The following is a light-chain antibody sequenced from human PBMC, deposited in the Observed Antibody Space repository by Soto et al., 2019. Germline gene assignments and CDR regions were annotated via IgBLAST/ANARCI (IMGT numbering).Light chain of an antibody. J-gene: IGLJ2*01. CDR1: SSNIGSNY. V-gene: IGLV1-47*02. CDR2: TDN. Sequence: QSVLTQPPSASGTPGQRVTISCSGSSSNIGSNYVYWYQQFPGTAPKLLIYTDNKRPSGVPDRFSGSKSGTSASLAITGLWSGHEADYYCAAWDDSLRGVIFGGGTKVTVL. CDR3: AAWDDSLRGVI.